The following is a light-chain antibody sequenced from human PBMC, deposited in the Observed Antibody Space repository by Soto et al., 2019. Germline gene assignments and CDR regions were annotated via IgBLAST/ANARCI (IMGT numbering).Light chain of an antibody. J-gene: IGKJ1*01. CDR2: GAS. V-gene: IGKV3-15*01. CDR1: QTVATN. Sequence: EMVLTQSPATLSLSPGERATLSCRASQTVATNFAWYQQKPAQAPRLLIYGASTRATGIPARFSGSGSGTEFTLTISSLESEDFAIYFCQQYGNWPPDSTFGPGTKLDIK. CDR3: QQYGNWPPDST.